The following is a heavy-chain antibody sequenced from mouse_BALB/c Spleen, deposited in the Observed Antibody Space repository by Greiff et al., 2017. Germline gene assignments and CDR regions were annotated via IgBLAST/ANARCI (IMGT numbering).Heavy chain of an antibody. Sequence: EVQRVESGGGLVQPKGSLKLSCAASGFTFNTYAMNWVRQAPGKGLEWVARIRSKSNNYATYYADSVKDRFTISRDDSQSMLYLQMNNLKTEDTAMYYCVRQSNDYFDYWGQGTTLTVSS. CDR2: IRSKSNNYAT. J-gene: IGHJ2*01. CDR1: GFTFNTYA. CDR3: VRQSNDYFDY. V-gene: IGHV10-1*02.